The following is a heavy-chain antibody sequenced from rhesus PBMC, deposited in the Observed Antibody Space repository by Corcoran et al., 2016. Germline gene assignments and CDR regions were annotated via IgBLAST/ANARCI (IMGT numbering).Heavy chain of an antibody. J-gene: IGHJ4*01. CDR1: GFTFSDYY. Sequence: EVQLVESGGGLVQPGGFLRLSCAASGFTFSDYYMYWVRQAPGKRLEWVGFIRNKAYGWTAEYAASVKGRFTISRDDSKSIAYLQMSSLKTEDTAVYYWTTGAAAGKKLDYWGQGVLVTVSS. D-gene: IGHD6-25*01. V-gene: IGHV3-184*01. CDR2: IRNKAYGWTA. CDR3: TTGAAAGKKLDY.